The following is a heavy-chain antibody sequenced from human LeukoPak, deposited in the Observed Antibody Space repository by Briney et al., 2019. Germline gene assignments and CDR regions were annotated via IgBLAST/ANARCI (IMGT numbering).Heavy chain of an antibody. CDR2: IIPIFGTA. Sequence: SVKVSCKASGGTFSSYAISWVRQAPGQGLGWMGGIIPIFGTANYAQKFQGRVTITADESTSTAYMKLSSLRSEDTAVYYCARGRGGSDDAFDIWGQGTMVTVSS. V-gene: IGHV1-69*13. CDR3: ARGRGGSDDAFDI. CDR1: GGTFSSYA. J-gene: IGHJ3*02. D-gene: IGHD2-15*01.